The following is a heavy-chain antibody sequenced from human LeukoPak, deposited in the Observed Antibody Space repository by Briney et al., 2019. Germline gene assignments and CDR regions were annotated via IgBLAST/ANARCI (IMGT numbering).Heavy chain of an antibody. D-gene: IGHD3-10*01. CDR2: ISTYSGNT. CDR3: ARGGVINWLDS. Sequence: GASVKVSCKASGYTFTNYGITWVRQAPGQGLEWMGWISTYSGNTNYARNLQGRVTMTTDTSTTTAYMELRSLRSDDTAVYYCARGGVINWLDSWGQGTLVTVSS. V-gene: IGHV1-18*01. CDR1: GYTFTNYG. J-gene: IGHJ5*01.